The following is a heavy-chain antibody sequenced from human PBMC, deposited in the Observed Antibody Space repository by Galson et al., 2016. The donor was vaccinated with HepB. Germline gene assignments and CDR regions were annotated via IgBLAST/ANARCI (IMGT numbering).Heavy chain of an antibody. V-gene: IGHV3-23*01. Sequence: SLRLSCAASGFTFSWNAMTWVRQTPGKGLEWVSSISGHGDYPYNAENTYYADSVRGRFTISRDNSQNTLYLQMNSLRADDTAVYYCARDVGGYSWDAFNIWGQGTMVTVSS. J-gene: IGHJ3*02. D-gene: IGHD2-21*01. CDR2: ISGHGDYPYNAENT. CDR3: ARDVGGYSWDAFNI. CDR1: GFTFSWNA.